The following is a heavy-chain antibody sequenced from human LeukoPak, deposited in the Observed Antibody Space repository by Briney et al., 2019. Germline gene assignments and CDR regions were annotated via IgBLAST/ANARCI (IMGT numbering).Heavy chain of an antibody. CDR3: ASWVGSGWYYFDY. D-gene: IGHD6-19*01. V-gene: IGHV3-30*03. J-gene: IGHJ4*02. CDR2: ITYDGYYK. CDR1: GFTFTSYG. Sequence: PGGSLRLSCAASGFTFTSYGMHWVRQAPGKGLEWVALITYDGYYKYYSDSVKGRFTISSDTSKNTMYLQMNSLRAEDTAVYYCASWVGSGWYYFDYWGQGTLVTVSS.